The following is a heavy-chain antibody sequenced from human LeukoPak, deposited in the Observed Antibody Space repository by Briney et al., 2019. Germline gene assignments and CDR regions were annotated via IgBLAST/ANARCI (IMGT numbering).Heavy chain of an antibody. V-gene: IGHV3-30*04. CDR2: ISYDGSNK. CDR1: GFTFSSYA. J-gene: IGHJ6*04. Sequence: GRSLRLSCAASGFTFSSYAMHWVRQAPGKGLEWVADISYDGSNKYYADSVKGRFTISRDNSKNTLYLQMNSLRAEDTAVYYCARDPRPAYSSSWYYYYYGMGVWGKGTTVTVSS. D-gene: IGHD6-13*01. CDR3: ARDPRPAYSSSWYYYYYGMGV.